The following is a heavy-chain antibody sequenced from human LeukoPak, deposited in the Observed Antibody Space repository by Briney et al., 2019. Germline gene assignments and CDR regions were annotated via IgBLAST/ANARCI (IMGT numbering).Heavy chain of an antibody. D-gene: IGHD4-17*01. CDR2: IYPGYSDT. V-gene: IGHV5-51*01. CDR3: ARPDYGDTHDAFDI. J-gene: IGHJ3*02. CDR1: GYIFTSYW. Sequence: HGESLQISCQGSGYIFTSYWIGWVRQLPGKGLEWMGIIYPGYSDTRYSPSFQGQVTISAAKSISTAYLQWSSLKASDTAMYYCARPDYGDTHDAFDIWGQGTMVTVSS.